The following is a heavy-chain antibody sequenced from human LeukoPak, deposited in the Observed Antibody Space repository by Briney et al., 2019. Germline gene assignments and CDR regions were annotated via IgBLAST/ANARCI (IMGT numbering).Heavy chain of an antibody. J-gene: IGHJ4*02. D-gene: IGHD6-13*01. CDR2: ISAYNGNT. Sequence: ASVKVSCKASGYTFTSYGISWVRQAPGQGLEWMGWISAYNGNTNYAQKLQGRVTMTTDTSTSTAYMELRSLRSDDTAVYYCARDLRIAAAGYYFDYWGQGTLVTVSS. CDR1: GYTFTSYG. CDR3: ARDLRIAAAGYYFDY. V-gene: IGHV1-18*01.